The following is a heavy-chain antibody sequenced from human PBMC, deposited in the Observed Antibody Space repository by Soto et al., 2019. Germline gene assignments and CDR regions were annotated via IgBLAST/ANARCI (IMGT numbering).Heavy chain of an antibody. D-gene: IGHD3-10*01. CDR1: GFTFSSYA. CDR3: AKDKGYYYGSGLYYGMDV. J-gene: IGHJ6*02. CDR2: ISGSGGST. V-gene: IGHV3-23*01. Sequence: GGSLRLSCAASGFTFSSYAMSWFRQAPGKGLEWVSAISGSGGSTYYADSVKGRFTISRDNSKNTLYLQMNSLRAEDTAVYYCAKDKGYYYGSGLYYGMDVWGQGTTVTVSS.